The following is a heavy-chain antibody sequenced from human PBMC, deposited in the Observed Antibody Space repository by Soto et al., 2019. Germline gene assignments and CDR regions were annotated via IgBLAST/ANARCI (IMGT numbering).Heavy chain of an antibody. Sequence: GGSLRFSCAASGFTFSNFSMSWVRQAPGEGLEWVSGISSVGGATNYADSVKGRFTISRDNSKNTVYLQMNSLRGEDTAVYYCAKDRMPVSGTLFDFWGQGILVTVSS. CDR2: ISSVGGAT. CDR3: AKDRMPVSGTLFDF. D-gene: IGHD6-19*01. CDR1: GFTFSNFS. V-gene: IGHV3-23*01. J-gene: IGHJ4*02.